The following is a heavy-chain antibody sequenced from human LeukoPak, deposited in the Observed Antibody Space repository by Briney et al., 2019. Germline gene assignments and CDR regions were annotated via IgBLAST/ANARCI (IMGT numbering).Heavy chain of an antibody. CDR3: ARGRLRTLAAGGPPHYYYYGMDV. V-gene: IGHV4-39*07. CDR1: VGSRSSSNYY. D-gene: IGHD6-13*01. Sequence: PSETLSLTCTFSVGSRSSSNYYWGWVRQPPGKGLEWLGSIYYTGSGDTFCNPSLKSRVTISVDTSKKQFSLKLRSVTAADTAVYYCARGRLRTLAAGGPPHYYYYGMDVWGQGTTVTVSS. J-gene: IGHJ6*02. CDR2: IYYTGSGDT.